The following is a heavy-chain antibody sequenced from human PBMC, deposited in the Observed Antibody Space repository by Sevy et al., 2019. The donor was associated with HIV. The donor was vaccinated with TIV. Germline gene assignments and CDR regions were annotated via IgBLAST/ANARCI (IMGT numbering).Heavy chain of an antibody. J-gene: IGHJ4*02. Sequence: GGSLRLSCVASEFTLSNYWMHWVRQGPGKGLVWVSRINSDGTSRSYADFVEVGFTIARENAENTLYLQMNSLRVEDTAVYYCARSDSLQSPQPDSWGQGTVVTVSS. D-gene: IGHD2-21*01. CDR2: INSDGTSR. CDR3: ARSDSLQSPQPDS. CDR1: EFTLSNYW. V-gene: IGHV3-74*01.